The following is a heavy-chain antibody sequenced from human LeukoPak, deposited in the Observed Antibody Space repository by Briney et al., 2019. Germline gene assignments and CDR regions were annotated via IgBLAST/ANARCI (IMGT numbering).Heavy chain of an antibody. D-gene: IGHD3-22*01. CDR2: IYYSGST. Sequence: SETLSLTCTVSGGSISSYYWSWIRQPPGKELEWIGYIYYSGSTNYNPSLKSRVTISVDTSKNQFSLKLSSVTAADTAVYYCARGYDSSGYYHFDYWGQGTLVTVSS. J-gene: IGHJ4*02. CDR1: GGSISSYY. V-gene: IGHV4-59*01. CDR3: ARGYDSSGYYHFDY.